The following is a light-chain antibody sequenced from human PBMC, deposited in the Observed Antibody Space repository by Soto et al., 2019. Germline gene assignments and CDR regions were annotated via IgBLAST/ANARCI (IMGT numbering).Light chain of an antibody. CDR1: QSVSSTN. Sequence: DIVLTQSPGTLSWSPGERATLSCRSSQSVSSTNLAWYKQKPGQAPMLLIYGASIKTTGVPDRFSGSGSGTDFNLTISRLEPEDFAVYYCQQYGSSPYTFGQGTKLEIK. V-gene: IGKV3-20*01. CDR3: QQYGSSPYT. J-gene: IGKJ2*01. CDR2: GAS.